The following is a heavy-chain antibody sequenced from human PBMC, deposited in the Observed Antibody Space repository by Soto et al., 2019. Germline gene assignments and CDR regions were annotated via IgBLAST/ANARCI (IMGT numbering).Heavy chain of an antibody. V-gene: IGHV4-34*01. CDR2: INHSGST. D-gene: IGHD3-16*01. CDR3: ARGLDNFWGKTYGMDV. Sequence: SETLSLTCAVYGGSFSGYYWSWIRQPPGKGLEWIGEINHSGSTNYNPSLKSRVTISVDTSKNQFSLKLSSVTAADTAVYYCARGLDNFWGKTYGMDVWGQGTTVTVSS. CDR1: GGSFSGYY. J-gene: IGHJ6*02.